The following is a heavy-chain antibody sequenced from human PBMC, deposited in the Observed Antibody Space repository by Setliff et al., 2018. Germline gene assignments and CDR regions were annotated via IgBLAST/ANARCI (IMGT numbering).Heavy chain of an antibody. CDR1: GYSISSGYY. CDR2: INHSGTT. CDR3: ARANKKLDYYYYYYMDV. Sequence: SETLSLTCTVSGYSISSGYYWGWIRQPPGKGLEWIGEINHSGTTNYNPSLKSRVTISVDTSKNQFSLKLSSVTAADTAVYYCARANKKLDYYYYYYMDVWGKGTTVTVSS. J-gene: IGHJ6*03. V-gene: IGHV4-38-2*02. D-gene: IGHD1-1*01.